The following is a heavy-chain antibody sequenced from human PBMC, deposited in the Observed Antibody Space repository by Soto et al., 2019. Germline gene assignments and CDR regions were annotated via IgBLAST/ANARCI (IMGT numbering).Heavy chain of an antibody. D-gene: IGHD3-16*01. J-gene: IGHJ4*02. CDR3: AGEGTEKLRLGELTLDY. V-gene: IGHV3-48*02. CDR1: GFTFSSYS. Sequence: GGSLRLSCAASGFTFSSYSMNWVRQAPGKGLEWVSYISSSSSTIYYADSVKGRFTISRDNAKNSLYLQMNSLRDEDTAVYYCAGEGTEKLRLGELTLDYWGQGTLVTVSS. CDR2: ISSSSSTI.